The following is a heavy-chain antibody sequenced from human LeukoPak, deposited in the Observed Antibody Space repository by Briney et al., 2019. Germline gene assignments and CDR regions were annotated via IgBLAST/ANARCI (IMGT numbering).Heavy chain of an antibody. CDR3: ARVGRYCSGGSCYEGFDY. Sequence: SETLSLTCTVSGGSISSYYRSWIRQPPGKGLEWIGYIYYSGSTNYNPSLKSRVTISVDTSKNQFPLKLSSVTAADTAVYYCARVGRYCSGGSCYEGFDYWGQGTLVTVSS. CDR1: GGSISSYY. CDR2: IYYSGST. V-gene: IGHV4-59*01. J-gene: IGHJ4*02. D-gene: IGHD2-15*01.